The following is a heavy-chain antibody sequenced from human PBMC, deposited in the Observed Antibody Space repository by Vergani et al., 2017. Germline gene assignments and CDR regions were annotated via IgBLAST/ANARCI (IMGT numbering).Heavy chain of an antibody. D-gene: IGHD7-27*01. Sequence: QVQLVESGGGVVQPGRSLRLSCAASGYIFSKYGMHWVRQAPGKGLEWVAVIYNDGGVKYYADSVEGRFTISKDNSKNMLYLQMNNLRAEDTAVYYCARFELGIADYWGQGTLVTVSS. V-gene: IGHV3-33*01. CDR3: ARFELGIADY. CDR1: GYIFSKYG. CDR2: IYNDGGVK. J-gene: IGHJ4*02.